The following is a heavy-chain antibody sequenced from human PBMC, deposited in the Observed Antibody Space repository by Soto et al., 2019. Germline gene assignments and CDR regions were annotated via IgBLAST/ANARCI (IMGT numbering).Heavy chain of an antibody. CDR2: ITRSGST. Sequence: QVQLQQWGAGLLKPSETLSLTCAVYGGSFSGYYWSWIRQPPGKGLEWIGEITRSGSTKYNPSPKGRVTLTRDTFKEEVSPSLTSVTAADTAVYFCVRALAAVQEWGQGTLVTVSS. J-gene: IGHJ4*02. CDR3: VRALAAVQE. V-gene: IGHV4-34*01. CDR1: GGSFSGYY. D-gene: IGHD6-13*01.